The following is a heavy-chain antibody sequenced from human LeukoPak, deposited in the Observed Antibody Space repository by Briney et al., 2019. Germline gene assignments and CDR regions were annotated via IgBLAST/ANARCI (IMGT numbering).Heavy chain of an antibody. CDR3: AKDQEYCSGGSCYLYYFDY. CDR2: ISGSGGST. J-gene: IGHJ4*02. Sequence: GGSLRLSCAASGFTFSSYAMSWVRQAPGKGLEWVSAISGSGGSTYYADSVKGRFTISRDNSKNTLYLQMNSLRAEDTAVYYCAKDQEYCSGGSCYLYYFDYWGQGTLVTVSS. D-gene: IGHD2-15*01. V-gene: IGHV3-23*01. CDR1: GFTFSSYA.